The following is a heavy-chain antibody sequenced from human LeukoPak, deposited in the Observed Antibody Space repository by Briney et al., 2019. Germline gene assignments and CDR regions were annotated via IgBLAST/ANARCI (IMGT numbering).Heavy chain of an antibody. J-gene: IGHJ4*02. Sequence: PSETLSLTCTVSGYSISSGCYWGWIRQPPGKGLEWIGSIYHSGSTYYNPSLKSRVTISVDTSKNQFSLKLSSVTAADTAVYYCARYCSSTSCYFDYWGQGTLVIVSS. CDR3: ARYCSSTSCYFDY. CDR2: IYHSGST. D-gene: IGHD2-2*01. V-gene: IGHV4-38-2*02. CDR1: GYSISSGCY.